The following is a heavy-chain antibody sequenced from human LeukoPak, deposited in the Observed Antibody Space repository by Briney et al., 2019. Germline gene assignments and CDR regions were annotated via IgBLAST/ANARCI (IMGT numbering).Heavy chain of an antibody. J-gene: IGHJ4*02. CDR2: ISADGGST. CDR3: AKESGKFDY. CDR1: GLNFDDSA. Sequence: GGSLRLSCVASGLNFDDSAMHWVRQAPGKGLEWVSLISADGGSTFSADSVKGRFSISRDNSKNSLYLQMNSLRSEDTAMYYCAKESGKFDYWGQGTLVTVSS. V-gene: IGHV3-43*02.